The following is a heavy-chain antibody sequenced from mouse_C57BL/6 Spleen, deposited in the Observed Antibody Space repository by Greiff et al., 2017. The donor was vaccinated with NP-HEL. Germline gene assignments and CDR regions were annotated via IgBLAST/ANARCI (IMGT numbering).Heavy chain of an antibody. CDR3: ARSRYGYEEYYIDY. Sequence: VQLQQSGPVLVKPGASVKMSCKASGYTFTDYYMNWVKQSHGKSLEWIGVINPYNGGTSYNQKFKGKVTLTVDKSSSTAYMELNSLTSEDSAVYNCARSRYGYEEYYIDYWGQGTTLTVSS. CDR1: GYTFTDYY. J-gene: IGHJ2*01. D-gene: IGHD2-2*01. V-gene: IGHV1-19*01. CDR2: INPYNGGT.